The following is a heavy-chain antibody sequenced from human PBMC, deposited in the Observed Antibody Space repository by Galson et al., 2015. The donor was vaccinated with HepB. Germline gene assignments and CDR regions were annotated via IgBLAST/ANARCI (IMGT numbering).Heavy chain of an antibody. J-gene: IGHJ6*02. CDR3: ARDPHKQWLATRDLYYYYGMDV. D-gene: IGHD6-19*01. CDR1: GFTFSTYG. V-gene: IGHV3-23*01. CDR2: INGGDGST. Sequence: SLRLSCAASGFTFSTYGMSGVRQASGKGLEWVSAINGGDGSTYYADSVKGRFTISRDNSKNTLYLQMNSLRAEDTAVYYCARDPHKQWLATRDLYYYYGMDVWGQGTTVTVSS.